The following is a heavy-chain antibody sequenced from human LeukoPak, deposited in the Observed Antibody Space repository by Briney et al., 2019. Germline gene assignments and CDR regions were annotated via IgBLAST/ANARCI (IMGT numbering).Heavy chain of an antibody. V-gene: IGHV3-74*01. CDR3: ARDFRIYGMDV. Sequence: QSGGSLRLSCAASGFTFSSYTMNWVRQAPGKGLVWVSRINSDGSSTSYADSVKGRFTISRDNAKNTLYLQMNSLRAEDTAVYYCARDFRIYGMDVWGQGTTVTVSS. CDR2: INSDGSST. J-gene: IGHJ6*02. CDR1: GFTFSSYT.